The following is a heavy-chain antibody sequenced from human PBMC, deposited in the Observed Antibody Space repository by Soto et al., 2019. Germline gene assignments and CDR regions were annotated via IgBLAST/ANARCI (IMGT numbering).Heavy chain of an antibody. CDR2: ISYDGSNK. CDR3: AKDRGLRFLNWFDP. D-gene: IGHD3-3*01. CDR1: GFTFSSYG. J-gene: IGHJ5*02. Sequence: GGSLRLSCAASGFTFSSYGMHWVRQAPGKGLEWVAVISYDGSNKYYADSVKGRFTISRDNSKNTLYLQMNSLRAEDTAVYYCAKDRGLRFLNWFDPWGQGTLVTVSS. V-gene: IGHV3-30*18.